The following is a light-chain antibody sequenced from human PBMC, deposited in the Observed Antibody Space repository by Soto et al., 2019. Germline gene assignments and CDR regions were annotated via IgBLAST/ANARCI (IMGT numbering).Light chain of an antibody. V-gene: IGKV3-20*01. CDR1: QSVSTSY. CDR3: QQYGNWPIT. Sequence: DIVLTQSPGKLSLSPGDRATLSCRASQSVSTSYLAWYQQKPGQAPRLLIYGASSRATGIPDRFSGSGSRTDFTLTISGLEPEDLAVYYCQQYGNWPITFGQGTRLEIK. CDR2: GAS. J-gene: IGKJ5*01.